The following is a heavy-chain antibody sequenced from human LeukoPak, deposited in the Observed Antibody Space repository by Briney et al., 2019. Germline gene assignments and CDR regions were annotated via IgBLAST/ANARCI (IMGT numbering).Heavy chain of an antibody. D-gene: IGHD4-23*01. CDR3: ARVTTVVTPADY. V-gene: IGHV1-46*01. Sequence: EASVKVSCKASGYTFTSYYMHWVRQAPGQGLEWMGIINPSGGSTSYAQKFQGRVTMTRDTSTSTVYMELSSLRSEDTAVYYRARVTTVVTPADYWGQGTLVTVSS. J-gene: IGHJ4*02. CDR1: GYTFTSYY. CDR2: INPSGGST.